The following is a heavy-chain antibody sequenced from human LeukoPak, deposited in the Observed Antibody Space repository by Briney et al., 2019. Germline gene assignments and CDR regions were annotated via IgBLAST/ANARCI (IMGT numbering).Heavy chain of an antibody. D-gene: IGHD6-6*01. CDR1: GFTFRSYA. V-gene: IGHV3-23*01. CDR3: AKDRNSVGSSYNY. J-gene: IGHJ4*02. CDR2: ISGSGGST. Sequence: GGSLRLSCAASGFTFRSYAMSWVRQAPGKGLEWVSAISGSGGSTYYADSVKGRFTISRDNSKNTLYLQMNSLRAEDTAVYYCAKDRNSVGSSYNYWGQGTLVTVSS.